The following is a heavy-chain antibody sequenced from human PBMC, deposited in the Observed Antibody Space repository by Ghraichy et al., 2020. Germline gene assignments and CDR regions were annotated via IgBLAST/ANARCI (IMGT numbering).Heavy chain of an antibody. D-gene: IGHD5-12*01. CDR1: GGSFSGYY. Sequence: SETLSLTCAVYGGSFSGYYWSWIRQPPGNGLEWIGEINHSGSTNYNPSLKSRVTISVDTSKNQFSLKLSSVTAADTAVYYCARGSGGYAYMSGGWFDPWGQGTLVTVSS. CDR3: ARGSGGYAYMSGGWFDP. CDR2: INHSGST. V-gene: IGHV4-34*01. J-gene: IGHJ5*02.